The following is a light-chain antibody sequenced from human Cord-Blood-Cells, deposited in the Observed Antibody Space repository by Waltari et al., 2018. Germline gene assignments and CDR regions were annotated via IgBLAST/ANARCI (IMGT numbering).Light chain of an antibody. J-gene: IGKJ1*01. CDR2: KAS. Sequence: DIQMTQSPSTLSASLGHRVTSTCRASQSISSRLAWDQQKPGKAPKLLIYKASSLESGDPSRFSGSGSGTEFTLTISSLQPDDFATYYCQQYNSYWTFGQGTKVEIK. CDR3: QQYNSYWT. CDR1: QSISSR. V-gene: IGKV1-5*03.